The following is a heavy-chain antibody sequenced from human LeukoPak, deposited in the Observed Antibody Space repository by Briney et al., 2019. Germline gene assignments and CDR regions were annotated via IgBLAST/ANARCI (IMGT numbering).Heavy chain of an antibody. D-gene: IGHD3-10*01. J-gene: IGHJ4*02. CDR2: MNPKSAHT. CDR1: GYTFTSYD. CDR3: ARDVRFGESYYFDY. Sequence: GASVKVSCKASGYTFTSYDIHWVRQASGHGLEWMGWMNPKSAHTGLAQRFQGRVTMTTDTSTITAYMELRSLRSDDTAVYYCARDVRFGESYYFDYWGQGTLVTVSS. V-gene: IGHV1-8*01.